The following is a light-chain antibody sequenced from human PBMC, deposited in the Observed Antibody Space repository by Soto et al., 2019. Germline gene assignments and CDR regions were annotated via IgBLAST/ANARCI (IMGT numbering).Light chain of an antibody. CDR2: STN. Sequence: QTVVTQEPSFSVSPGWTVTLTCGLSSGSVSTSYDPSWFQQTPGQAPRTLIYSTNTRSSGVPDRFSGSILGNKAALTITGAQADDESDYYCVLYMGSGIWVFGGGTKLTVL. V-gene: IGLV8-61*01. CDR3: VLYMGSGIWV. CDR1: SGSVSTSYD. J-gene: IGLJ3*02.